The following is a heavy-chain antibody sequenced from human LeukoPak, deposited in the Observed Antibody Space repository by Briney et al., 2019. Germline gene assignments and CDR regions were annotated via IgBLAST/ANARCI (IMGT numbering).Heavy chain of an antibody. CDR1: GDSVSSSSYS. Sequence: SETLSLTCTVSGDSVSSSSYSWGWIRQPPGKGLEWIGSIYYSGSTYYNPSLKSRVTISVDTSKNQFSLKLSSVTAADTAVYYCARVTTIFGVVTDYWGQGTLVTVSS. J-gene: IGHJ4*02. CDR2: IYYSGST. V-gene: IGHV4-39*07. D-gene: IGHD3-3*01. CDR3: ARVTTIFGVVTDY.